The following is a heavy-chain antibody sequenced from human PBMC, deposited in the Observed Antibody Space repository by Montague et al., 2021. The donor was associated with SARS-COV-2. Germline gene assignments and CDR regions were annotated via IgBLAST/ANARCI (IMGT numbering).Heavy chain of an antibody. V-gene: IGHV4-31*03. Sequence: TLSLTCTVSGGSISSGGYYWSWIRQHPGKGLEWIGYIYYSGSTYYNPSLKSRVTISVDTSKNQFSLKLSSVTAADTAVYYCARYCTVASRAPFAVDYWGQGTLVTVSS. CDR2: IYYSGST. D-gene: IGHD2-8*01. CDR1: GGSISSGGYY. CDR3: ARYCTVASRAPFAVDY. J-gene: IGHJ4*02.